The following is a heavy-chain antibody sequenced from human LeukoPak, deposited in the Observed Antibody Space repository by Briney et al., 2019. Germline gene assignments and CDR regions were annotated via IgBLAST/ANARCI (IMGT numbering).Heavy chain of an antibody. CDR2: ISYDGRNK. CDR1: GFTCSSYG. V-gene: IGHV3-30*18. J-gene: IGHJ4*02. Sequence: PGGSLRLSCAASGFTCSSYGMHWVRQAPGKGLEWVAVISYDGRNKYYADSVKGRFTISRDNSKNTLYLQMNSLRAEDTAVYYCAKDLRGYSEGFYYGSGSPFDYWGQGTLVTVSS. CDR3: AKDLRGYSEGFYYGSGSPFDY. D-gene: IGHD3-10*01.